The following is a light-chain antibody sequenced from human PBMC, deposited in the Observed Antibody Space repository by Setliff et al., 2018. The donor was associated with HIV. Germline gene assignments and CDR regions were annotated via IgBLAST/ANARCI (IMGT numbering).Light chain of an antibody. CDR2: EVS. V-gene: IGLV2-8*01. J-gene: IGLJ1*01. Sequence: QSVLTQPPSASGSPGQSVTISCTGTSSYVGGYNYVSWYQQHPGKAPKLMIYEVSKRPSGVPDRFSGSKSGNTASLTVSGLQAEDEADYYCSSYAGSNNVFGTGTKVTVL. CDR3: SSYAGSNNV. CDR1: SSYVGGYNY.